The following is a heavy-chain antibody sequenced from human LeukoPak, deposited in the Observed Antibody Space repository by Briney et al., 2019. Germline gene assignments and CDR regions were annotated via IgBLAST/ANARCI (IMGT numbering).Heavy chain of an antibody. J-gene: IGHJ4*02. CDR3: AKHYDSSGYNYDY. V-gene: IGHV3-23*01. Sequence: GGSLRLSCAASGFTFDDYGMRWVRQAPGKGLGWVSVISGSGGSTYYADSVKGRFTISRDNSKNTLYLQMNSLRAEDTAVYYCAKHYDSSGYNYDYWGQGTLVTVSS. D-gene: IGHD3-22*01. CDR2: ISGSGGST. CDR1: GFTFDDYG.